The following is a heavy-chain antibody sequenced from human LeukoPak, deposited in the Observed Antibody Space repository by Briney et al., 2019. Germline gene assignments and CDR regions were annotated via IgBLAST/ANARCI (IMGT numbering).Heavy chain of an antibody. Sequence: SETLSLTCPVSGGSVSSYYWSWIRQPPGKGLEWIGYIYYSGSTNYNPSLKSRVTISVDTSKNQFSLKLSSVTAADTAVYYCARVGRERFLARGLDYWGQGTLVTVSS. V-gene: IGHV4-59*02. CDR2: IYYSGST. D-gene: IGHD3-3*01. CDR3: ARVGRERFLARGLDY. J-gene: IGHJ4*02. CDR1: GGSVSSYY.